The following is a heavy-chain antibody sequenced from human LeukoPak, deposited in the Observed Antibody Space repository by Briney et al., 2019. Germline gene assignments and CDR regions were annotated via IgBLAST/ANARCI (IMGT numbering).Heavy chain of an antibody. CDR1: GGTFSSYA. CDR3: ARDQIVVVPAATNYYYYGMDV. CDR2: IIPIFGTA. D-gene: IGHD2-2*01. V-gene: IGHV1-69*01. Sequence: ASVKVSCKASGGTFSSYAISWVRQAPGQGLEWMGGIIPIFGTANYAQKFQGRVTITADESTSTAYMELSSLRPEDTAVYYCARDQIVVVPAATNYYYYGMDVWGKGTTVTVSS. J-gene: IGHJ6*04.